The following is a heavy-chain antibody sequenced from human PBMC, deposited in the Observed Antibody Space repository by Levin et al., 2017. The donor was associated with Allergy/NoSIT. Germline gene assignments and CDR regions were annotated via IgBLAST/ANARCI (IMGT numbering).Heavy chain of an antibody. CDR1: GFTFSSSW. D-gene: IGHD3-16*01. J-gene: IGHJ4*02. V-gene: IGHV3-7*02. Sequence: GGSLRLSCAVSGFTFSSSWMSWVRQAPGKGLEWVASINQDGSARLYVDSVKGRFTISRDNSLCLQMDNLRAEDTAVYFCARLKGEVTIYDYWGQGTLVTVSS. CDR2: INQDGSAR. CDR3: ARLKGEVTIYDY.